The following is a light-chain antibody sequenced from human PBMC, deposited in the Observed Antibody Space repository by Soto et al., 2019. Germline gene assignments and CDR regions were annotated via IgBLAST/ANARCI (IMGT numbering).Light chain of an antibody. CDR3: QAWDSSTVV. V-gene: IGLV3-1*01. Sequence: SYELSQPPSVSVSPGRTAIITCSGDKLGDKYACWYQQKPGQSPVLVIYQSAERPSGIPERFSGSNSGNTATLTISGTQAMDEADYYCQAWDSSTVVFGGGTEVTVL. CDR1: KLGDKY. J-gene: IGLJ2*01. CDR2: QSA.